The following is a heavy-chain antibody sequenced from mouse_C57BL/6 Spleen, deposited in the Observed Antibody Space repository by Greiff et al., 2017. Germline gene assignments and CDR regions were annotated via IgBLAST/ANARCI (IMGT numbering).Heavy chain of an antibody. CDR2: ISDGGSYT. V-gene: IGHV5-4*01. CDR1: GFTFSSYA. CDR3: AREEGDY. J-gene: IGHJ2*01. Sequence: EVKLVESGGGLVKPGGSLKLSCAASGFTFSSYAMSWVRQTPEKRLEWVATISDGGSYTYYPDNVKGRFTISRDNAKNNLYLQMSHLKAEDTAMYYCAREEGDYWGQGTTLTVSS.